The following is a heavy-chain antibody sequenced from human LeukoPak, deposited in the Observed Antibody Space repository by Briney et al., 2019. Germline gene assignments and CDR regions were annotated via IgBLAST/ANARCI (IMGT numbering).Heavy chain of an antibody. D-gene: IGHD2-21*02. CDR1: GFTFISYW. Sequence: GGSLRLSYAASGFTFISYWMSWVRQAPGKGLEWVANIKQDGSEEYYVDSVKGRFTISRDNAKNSLHLQMNSLRAEDTAVYYCASTATFDCWGQGTPVTVSS. CDR2: IKQDGSEE. V-gene: IGHV3-7*01. J-gene: IGHJ4*02. CDR3: ASTATFDC.